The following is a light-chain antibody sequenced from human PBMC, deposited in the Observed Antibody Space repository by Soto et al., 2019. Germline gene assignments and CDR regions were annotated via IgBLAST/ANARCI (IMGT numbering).Light chain of an antibody. Sequence: QSVLTQPASVSGSPGQSITISCTGTSSDVGGYNYVSWYQQHPGKAPKLMIYEVSNRPSGVSNRFSGSKSGNTASLTISGLQAEDEAEYYCSSCTSTNTRVFGGGTQLTVL. CDR3: SSCTSTNTRV. V-gene: IGLV2-14*01. CDR1: SSDVGGYNY. CDR2: EVS. J-gene: IGLJ3*02.